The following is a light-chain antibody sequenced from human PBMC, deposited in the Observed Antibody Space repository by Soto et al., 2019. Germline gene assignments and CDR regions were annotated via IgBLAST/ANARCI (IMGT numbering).Light chain of an antibody. J-gene: IGKJ2*01. CDR2: GAS. V-gene: IGKV3-20*01. CDR1: RSVASNS. Sequence: DIVLTQSPGTLSLSPGERATLSCRASRSVASNSLAWYHQKFGQAPRLLIYGASNRATGIPDRFSGSGSGTDFTLSISRLEPEDFAVYYCHYYGGPSYTFGQGTKLEIK. CDR3: HYYGGPSYT.